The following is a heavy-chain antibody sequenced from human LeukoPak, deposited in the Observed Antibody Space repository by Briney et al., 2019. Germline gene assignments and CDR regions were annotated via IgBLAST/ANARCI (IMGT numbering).Heavy chain of an antibody. Sequence: PSGTLSLTCTVSGGSISGYYWSWIRPPPGKGLEWIGFISYSGGTNYNPSLKSQVTISVDTSKNQFSLKLNSVTAADTAVYYCARHGGSYTFDYWGQGTLVTVSS. CDR3: ARHGGSYTFDY. J-gene: IGHJ4*02. CDR2: ISYSGGT. CDR1: GGSISGYY. D-gene: IGHD1-26*01. V-gene: IGHV4-59*08.